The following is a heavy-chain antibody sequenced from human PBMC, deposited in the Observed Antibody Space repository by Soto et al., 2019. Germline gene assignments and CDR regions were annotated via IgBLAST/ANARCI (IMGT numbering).Heavy chain of an antibody. J-gene: IGHJ3*02. Sequence: QVQLVQSGAEVKKPGASVKVSCKASGYTFTSYGISWVRQAPGQGLEWMGWISAYNGNTNYAQKIQGRVTMTTDTSTSTAYMELRSLRSDDTAVYYCAREYYYDSSGYVDAFDIWGQGTMVTVSS. CDR1: GYTFTSYG. CDR3: AREYYYDSSGYVDAFDI. V-gene: IGHV1-18*01. CDR2: ISAYNGNT. D-gene: IGHD3-22*01.